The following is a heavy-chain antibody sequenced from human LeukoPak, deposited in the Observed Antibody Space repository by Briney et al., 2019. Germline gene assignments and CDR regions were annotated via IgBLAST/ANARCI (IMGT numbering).Heavy chain of an antibody. D-gene: IGHD2-2*01. CDR2: ISYDGSTT. CDR3: AKDYHLQTGNYFAA. J-gene: IGHJ4*02. V-gene: IGHV3-30*04. CDR1: GLTFSRYS. Sequence: GGALRVSCAASGLTFSRYSMQWVRQAPGRGVQGVAGISYDGSTTYYTTSVPGRFTISRDNSKNTLYMQMNSLRAEDTAVYYCAKDYHLQTGNYFAAWGQGTLVTVSS.